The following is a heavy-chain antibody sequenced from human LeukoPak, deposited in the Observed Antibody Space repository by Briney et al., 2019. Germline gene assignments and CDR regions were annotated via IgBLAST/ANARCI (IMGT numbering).Heavy chain of an antibody. CDR1: GGSFSGYY. Sequence: SETLSFTCAVDGGSFSGYYWSWIRQPPGKGLEWSGEINLSGSTNYKPSLKSGVTISVDTSKNQFSLKMSSVTAADTAVYYCARLYCSSTSCSTPYFDYWGQGTLVTVSS. D-gene: IGHD2-2*01. V-gene: IGHV4-34*01. CDR2: INLSGST. CDR3: ARLYCSSTSCSTPYFDY. J-gene: IGHJ4*02.